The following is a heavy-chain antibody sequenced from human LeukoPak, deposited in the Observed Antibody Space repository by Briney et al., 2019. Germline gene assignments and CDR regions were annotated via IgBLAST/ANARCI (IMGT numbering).Heavy chain of an antibody. CDR3: ARGHNYCSSTSCFFYFDY. V-gene: IGHV3-33*08. J-gene: IGHJ4*02. CDR2: LWYDGSKK. D-gene: IGHD2-2*01. CDR1: GFTFSTYS. Sequence: GGSLRLSCAASGFTFSTYSMNWVRQAPGKGLEWVAVLWYDGSKKYYADSVKGRLTISRDGSQNTLYLQMNSLRAEDTAVYYCARGHNYCSSTSCFFYFDYWGRGTLVTVSS.